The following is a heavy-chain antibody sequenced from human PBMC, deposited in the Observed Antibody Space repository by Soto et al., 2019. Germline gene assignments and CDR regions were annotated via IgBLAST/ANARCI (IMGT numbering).Heavy chain of an antibody. J-gene: IGHJ5*02. CDR3: ARVARGAWGVFDP. D-gene: IGHD3-16*01. V-gene: IGHV3-74*01. CDR2: INYDGSTT. Sequence: EVQLVESGGGLVQPGGSLRLSCAASGFSFSTYWMHWVRQAPGKGLVWVSRINYDGSTTNYADAVKGRFTISRDNAKNTLYLQMNSLTAEDTAVHYCARVARGAWGVFDPWGQGTLVTVSS. CDR1: GFSFSTYW.